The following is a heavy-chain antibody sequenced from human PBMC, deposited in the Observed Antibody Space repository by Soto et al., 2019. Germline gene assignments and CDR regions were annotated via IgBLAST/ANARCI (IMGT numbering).Heavy chain of an antibody. V-gene: IGHV5-51*01. CDR3: AIRGYSYGYSFSY. CDR1: GYTFTSYW. Sequence: GESLKISCKASGYTFTSYWIAWVRQLPGKGLEWMGIIFPVDSDTTYSPSFQGQVTISADKSITIAYVQWSSLKASDTAMYYCAIRGYSYGYSFSYWGQGTLGTVSS. J-gene: IGHJ4*02. CDR2: IFPVDSDT. D-gene: IGHD5-18*01.